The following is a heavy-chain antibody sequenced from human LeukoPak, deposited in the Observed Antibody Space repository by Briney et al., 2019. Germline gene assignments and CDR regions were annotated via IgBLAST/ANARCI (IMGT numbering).Heavy chain of an antibody. CDR2: IYYSGST. D-gene: IGHD3-3*01. Sequence: KSSETLSLTCTVSGGSISSSSYYWGWIRQPPGKGLEWIGSIYYSGSTYYNPSLKSRVTISVDTSKNQFSLRLSSVTAADTAVYYCARHLPSNNYDFWSGSPTFDYWGQGTLVTVSS. CDR3: ARHLPSNNYDFWSGSPTFDY. V-gene: IGHV4-39*01. J-gene: IGHJ4*02. CDR1: GGSISSSSYY.